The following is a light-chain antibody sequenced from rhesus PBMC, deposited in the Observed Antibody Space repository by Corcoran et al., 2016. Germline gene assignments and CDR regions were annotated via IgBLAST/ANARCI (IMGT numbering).Light chain of an antibody. CDR3: QQSSNLWT. J-gene: IGKJ1*01. CDR1: QSVGSY. Sequence: ETVVTQSPATLSLSPGERATLSCRASQSVGSYLAWYQQTPGQAPRLLIDGASSRATGIPDRFSGSGSGTDFTLTISSLEPEDVGVYYCQQSSNLWTFGQGTKVEIK. CDR2: GAS. V-gene: IGKV3-24*04.